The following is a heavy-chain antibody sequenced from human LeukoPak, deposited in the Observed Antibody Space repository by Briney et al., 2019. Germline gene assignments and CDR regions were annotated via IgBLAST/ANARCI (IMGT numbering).Heavy chain of an antibody. Sequence: GASVKVSCKASGGTFSSYAISWVRQAPGQGLEWMGGIIPIFGTANYAQKFQGRVTITTDESTSTAYMELSSLRSEDTAVYYCAKQGGYYGSGGEYYFDHWGQGTLVTVSS. V-gene: IGHV1-69*05. CDR1: GGTFSSYA. CDR3: AKQGGYYGSGGEYYFDH. J-gene: IGHJ4*02. CDR2: IIPIFGTA. D-gene: IGHD3-10*01.